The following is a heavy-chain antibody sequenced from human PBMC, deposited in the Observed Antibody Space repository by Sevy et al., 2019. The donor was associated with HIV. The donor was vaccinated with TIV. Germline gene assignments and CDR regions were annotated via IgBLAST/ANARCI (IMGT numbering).Heavy chain of an antibody. D-gene: IGHD3-22*01. CDR3: ARAEKGRYYYGSGGYYAPPARFDY. V-gene: IGHV4-30-2*01. CDR1: GGSISSGGYS. Sequence: SETLSLTCAVSGGSISSGGYSWSWIRQPPGKGLEWIGYIYHSGSTYYNPSLKSRVTISVDRSKNQFSLKLSSVTAADTAVYYCARAEKGRYYYGSGGYYAPPARFDYWGQGTLVTVSS. J-gene: IGHJ4*02. CDR2: IYHSGST.